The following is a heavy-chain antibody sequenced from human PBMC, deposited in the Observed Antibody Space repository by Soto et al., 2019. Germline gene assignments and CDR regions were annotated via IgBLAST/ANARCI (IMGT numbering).Heavy chain of an antibody. CDR1: GFTFSNAW. V-gene: IGHV3-15*01. Sequence: GGSLRLSCAASGFTFSNAWMSWVRQAPGKGLEWVGRIKSKTDGGTTDYAAPVKGRFTISRDDSKNTLYLQMNSLKTEDTAVYYCTTDYPYCSGGSCKPPPRPNWGQGTLVTVSS. CDR3: TTDYPYCSGGSCKPPPRPN. J-gene: IGHJ4*02. D-gene: IGHD2-15*01. CDR2: IKSKTDGGTT.